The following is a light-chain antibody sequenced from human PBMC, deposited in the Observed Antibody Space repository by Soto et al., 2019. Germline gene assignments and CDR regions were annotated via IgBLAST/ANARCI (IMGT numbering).Light chain of an antibody. CDR2: KAS. Sequence: DIQMTQSPSTLSASVGDRATITCRASQSISDSLAWYQQKPGKAPKLLIFKASNLESGVPSRFSGSGSGTEFTRTISSLQPDDFATYYYQKYNRHFGQGTKVEIK. CDR3: QKYNRH. V-gene: IGKV1-5*03. CDR1: QSISDS. J-gene: IGKJ1*01.